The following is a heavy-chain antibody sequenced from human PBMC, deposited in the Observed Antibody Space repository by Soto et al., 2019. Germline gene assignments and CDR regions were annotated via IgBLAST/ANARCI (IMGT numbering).Heavy chain of an antibody. V-gene: IGHV1-46*03. CDR3: ARDSPYDFWSGYYISGYMGV. CDR2: INPSGGST. Sequence: ASVKVSCKASGYTFTSYYMHWVRQAPGQGLEWTGIINPSGGSTSYAQKFQGRVTMTRDTSTSTVYMELSSLRSEDTAVYYCARDSPYDFWSGYYISGYMGVWGKGTTVTVSS. D-gene: IGHD3-3*01. J-gene: IGHJ6*03. CDR1: GYTFTSYY.